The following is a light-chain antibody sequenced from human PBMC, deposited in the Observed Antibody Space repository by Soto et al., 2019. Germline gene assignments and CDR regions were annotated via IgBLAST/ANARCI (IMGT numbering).Light chain of an antibody. Sequence: EIVLTQSPGTVSLSPGERATLSCRASQSVSNNYLAWYQQKPGQAPRLLIYGASNRATGIPDRFSGSGSGTDFTLTISRLEPEDFAVYYCQQYGSSPTWTFGQGTKVDIK. CDR3: QQYGSSPTWT. CDR2: GAS. J-gene: IGKJ1*01. V-gene: IGKV3-20*01. CDR1: QSVSNNY.